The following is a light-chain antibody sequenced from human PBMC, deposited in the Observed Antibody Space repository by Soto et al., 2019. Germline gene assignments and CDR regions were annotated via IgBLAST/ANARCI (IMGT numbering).Light chain of an antibody. CDR2: EVT. J-gene: IGLJ2*01. CDR3: NSYTSTFTWV. CDR1: SSDVGGHNF. V-gene: IGLV2-14*01. Sequence: HSALTQPASVSGSPGQSITISCTGTSSDVGGHNFVSWYQQHPGKAPKLMIYEVTNRPSGVSDRFSGSKSGNTASLTISGLQAEDEADYYCNSYTSTFTWVFGGGTKLTVL.